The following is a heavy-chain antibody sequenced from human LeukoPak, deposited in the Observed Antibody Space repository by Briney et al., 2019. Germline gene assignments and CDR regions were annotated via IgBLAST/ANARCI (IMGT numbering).Heavy chain of an antibody. CDR1: GDSISGYY. J-gene: IGHJ4*02. Sequence: SETLSLTCTVSGDSISGYYWSWIRQPPGKGLEWIGNVHYSGSTTYHPSLQSRVTISVDTPKKQFSLKLRSVMAADSAVYYCARHSSLQGYYFDYWGRGTLVTVSS. D-gene: IGHD6-6*01. V-gene: IGHV4-59*08. CDR2: VHYSGST. CDR3: ARHSSLQGYYFDY.